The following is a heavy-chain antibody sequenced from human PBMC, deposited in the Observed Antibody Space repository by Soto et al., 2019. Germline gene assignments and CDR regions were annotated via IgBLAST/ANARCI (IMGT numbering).Heavy chain of an antibody. CDR2: IDQDGSTT. V-gene: IGHV3-7*05. J-gene: IGHJ4*02. CDR1: GFTFSSYW. Sequence: EVQLVESGGGLVQSGGSLTLSCAASGFTFSSYWMNWVRQAPGKGLEWVANIDQDGSTTDYVGSVKGRFTISRDNAKKSLYLQMNSLRAEDTALYYCASDLYSGNSDYWGQGTLVTVSS. D-gene: IGHD1-26*01. CDR3: ASDLYSGNSDY.